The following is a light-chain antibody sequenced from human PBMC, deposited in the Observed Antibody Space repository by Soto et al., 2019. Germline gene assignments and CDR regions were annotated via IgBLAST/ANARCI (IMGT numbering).Light chain of an antibody. CDR2: GAS. CDR1: QSVSNDF. Sequence: EIVLTQSPGILSLSPGERATLSCRASQSVSNDFLAWYQQKPGQAPRLLIYGASTRATDVPDRFSGSGSGAEFTLTISSLQSEDFAVYYCQQYNSWPPITFGQGTRLEIK. CDR3: QQYNSWPPIT. J-gene: IGKJ5*01. V-gene: IGKV3D-15*01.